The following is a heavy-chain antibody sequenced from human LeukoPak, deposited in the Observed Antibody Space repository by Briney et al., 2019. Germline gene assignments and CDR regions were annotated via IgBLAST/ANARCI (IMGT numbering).Heavy chain of an antibody. CDR2: IIHNGSP. V-gene: IGHV4-34*01. Sequence: SETLSLTCAAYGGSFSGYYWSWIRQPPGKGLEWIGEIIHNGSPATTRPSRVESPSVDTAKSQFSLKLKSVTAADTAVYYCVRGRWLGHSPFGYWSQGALVTVSS. J-gene: IGHJ4*02. CDR1: GGSFSGYY. D-gene: IGHD5-24*01. CDR3: VRGRWLGHSPFGY.